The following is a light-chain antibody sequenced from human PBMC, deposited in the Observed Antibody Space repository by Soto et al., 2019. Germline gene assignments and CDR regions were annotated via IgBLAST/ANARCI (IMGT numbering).Light chain of an antibody. Sequence: DIQMTQSPSSLSASVGDSLTISCRANERINRYLNWYRQKVGKAPELLIYAASILQRGVPSRFSGSGSGTHFTLTITSLQPEDSATYYCQQSFSTPYTFGQGTKLEIK. CDR1: ERINRY. CDR2: AAS. J-gene: IGKJ2*01. V-gene: IGKV1-39*01. CDR3: QQSFSTPYT.